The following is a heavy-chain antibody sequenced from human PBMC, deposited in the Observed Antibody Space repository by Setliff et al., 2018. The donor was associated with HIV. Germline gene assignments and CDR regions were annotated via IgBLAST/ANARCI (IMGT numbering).Heavy chain of an antibody. J-gene: IGHJ4*01. CDR3: ARGALLAVFDFDH. D-gene: IGHD2-15*01. Sequence: EASVKVSCKASGYTFTTYSIRWVRQAPGQSLEWMGWINVGKGDTKYSQELQGRITLSTDTSANTAYMELSSLRSDDTAVYFCARGALLAVFDFDHWGHGTLVTVSS. CDR1: GYTFTTYS. CDR2: INVGKGDT. V-gene: IGHV1-3*01.